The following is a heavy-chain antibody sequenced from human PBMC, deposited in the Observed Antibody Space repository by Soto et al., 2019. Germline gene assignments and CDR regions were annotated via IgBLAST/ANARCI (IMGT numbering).Heavy chain of an antibody. J-gene: IGHJ6*02. CDR1: GFTFSSYA. D-gene: IGHD2-2*01. CDR3: AREMVEYQRPDYYYYGMDV. Sequence: GGSLRLSCAASGFTFSSYAMHWVRQAPGKGLEWVAVISYDGSNKYYADSVKGRFTISRDNSKNTLYLQMNSLRAEDTAVYYCAREMVEYQRPDYYYYGMDVWGQGTTVTVSS. CDR2: ISYDGSNK. V-gene: IGHV3-30-3*01.